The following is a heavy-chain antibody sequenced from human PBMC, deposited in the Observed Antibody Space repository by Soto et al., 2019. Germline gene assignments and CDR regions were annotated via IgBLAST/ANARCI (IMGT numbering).Heavy chain of an antibody. CDR3: ARRAEYSGYDESFDY. D-gene: IGHD5-12*01. CDR2: INAGNGNT. Sequence: ASVKVSCKASGYTFTSYGISWVRQAPGQRLEWMGWINAGNGNTKYSQKFQGRVTITRDTSASTAYMELSSLRSEDTAVYYCARRAEYSGYDESFDYWGQGTLVTVSS. J-gene: IGHJ4*02. CDR1: GYTFTSYG. V-gene: IGHV1-3*01.